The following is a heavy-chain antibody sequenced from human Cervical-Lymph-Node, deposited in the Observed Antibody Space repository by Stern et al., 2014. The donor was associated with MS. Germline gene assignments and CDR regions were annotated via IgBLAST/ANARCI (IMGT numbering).Heavy chain of an antibody. Sequence: VQLEESGAEVKKPGSSVTVSCKASGGTFSNYAVTWFRQAPGRGLEWIGDTSPLFGTTNYAQKFQGRVTMTAHESTATAYMELSSLRFEDTAIYYCAGDRHSSGFDHWGQGTLVTVSS. CDR1: GGTFSNYA. V-gene: IGHV1-69*01. D-gene: IGHD3-22*01. CDR3: AGDRHSSGFDH. J-gene: IGHJ4*02. CDR2: TSPLFGTT.